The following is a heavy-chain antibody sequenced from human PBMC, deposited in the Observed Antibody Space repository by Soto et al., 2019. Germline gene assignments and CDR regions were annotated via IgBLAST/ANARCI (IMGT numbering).Heavy chain of an antibody. CDR1: GGSISSGGYY. Sequence: QVQLQESGPGLVKPSQTLSLTCTVSGGSISSGGYYWSWIRQHPGKGLEWIGYIYYSGSTYYNPSLKSRVTISVDTSKNQFSLKLSSVTAADTAVYYCARDRQLGPPYYYGMDVWGQGTTVTVSS. CDR2: IYYSGST. J-gene: IGHJ6*02. V-gene: IGHV4-31*03. D-gene: IGHD6-6*01. CDR3: ARDRQLGPPYYYGMDV.